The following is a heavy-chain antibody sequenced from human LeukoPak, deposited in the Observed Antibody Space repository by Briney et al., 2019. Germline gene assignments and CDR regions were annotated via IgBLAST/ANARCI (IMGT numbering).Heavy chain of an antibody. D-gene: IGHD2-2*03. CDR2: IFYSGKT. CDR1: NGSMTSDIYY. J-gene: IGHJ5*02. Sequence: PSETLSLTCTVSNGSMTSDIYYWAWVRQPPGKGLEWIGTIFYSGKTYYSASLKSRVTVSPDTSKKNFSLRLSSVTAADTAVYYCARLWIVATWFDAWGQGALVTVSS. CDR3: ARLWIVATWFDA. V-gene: IGHV4-39*02.